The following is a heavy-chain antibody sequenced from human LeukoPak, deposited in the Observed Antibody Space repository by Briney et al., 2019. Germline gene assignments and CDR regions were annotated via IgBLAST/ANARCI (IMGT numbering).Heavy chain of an antibody. CDR2: INPNSGGT. CDR1: GYTFTGYY. J-gene: IGHJ6*04. D-gene: IGHD2-8*01. CDR3: ARDRYCTNGVCYSMDV. V-gene: IGHV1-2*02. Sequence: ASVKVSCKASGYTFTGYYMHWVRQAPGQGLEWMGWINPNSGGTNYAQKFQGRVTMTRDTSISTAYMELSSLRSEDTAVYYCARDRYCTNGVCYSMDVWGKGTTVTVSS.